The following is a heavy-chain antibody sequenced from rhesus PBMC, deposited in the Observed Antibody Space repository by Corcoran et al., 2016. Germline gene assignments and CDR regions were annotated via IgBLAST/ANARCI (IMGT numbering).Heavy chain of an antibody. CDR3: TITQTQN. CDR2: IKSKADGGTA. J-gene: IGHJ4*01. D-gene: IGHD3-28*01. CDR1: GFTFSTVC. Sequence: EVQLVESGGGLVQHGGSLRLSCAASGFTFSTVCRHWVRPAPGQALVWVARLISQATGKGLEWVARIKSKADGGTADYAASVKGRFTISRDDSKNTLYLQMNSLKTEDTAVYYCTITQTQNWGQGVLVTVSS. V-gene: IGHV3-30*01.